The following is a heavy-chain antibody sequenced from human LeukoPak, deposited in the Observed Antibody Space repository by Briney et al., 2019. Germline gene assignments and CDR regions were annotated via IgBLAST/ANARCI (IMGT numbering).Heavy chain of an antibody. J-gene: IGHJ4*02. CDR3: ARHSDCTNVVCSFDY. D-gene: IGHD2-8*01. CDR2: IYSSGST. V-gene: IGHV4-59*08. CDR1: GGSISSYY. Sequence: SETLSLTCTDSGGSISSYYWTWIRQPPGKGLEWIGYIYSSGSTNYNPSLKSRVTISVDTSKNQFSLKLSSVTAADTAVYYCARHSDCTNVVCSFDYWGQGTLVTVSS.